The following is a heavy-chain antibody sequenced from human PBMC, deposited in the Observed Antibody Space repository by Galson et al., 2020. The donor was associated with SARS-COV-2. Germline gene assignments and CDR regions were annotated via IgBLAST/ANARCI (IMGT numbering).Heavy chain of an antibody. Sequence: ALHGESLKISCAASGFTFSSYWMHWVRQAPGKGLVWVSRINSDGSSTSYADSVKGRFTIARDNAKNTLYLQMNSLRAEDTAVYYCARDGGTSGDWFDPWGQGTLVTVSS. CDR3: ARDGGTSGDWFDP. J-gene: IGHJ5*02. D-gene: IGHD1-1*01. CDR2: INSDGSST. V-gene: IGHV3-74*01. CDR1: GFTFSSYW.